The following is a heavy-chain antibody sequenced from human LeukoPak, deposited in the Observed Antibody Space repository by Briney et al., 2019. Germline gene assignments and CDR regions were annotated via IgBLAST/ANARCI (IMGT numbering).Heavy chain of an antibody. J-gene: IGHJ3*02. CDR2: IKQDGSEK. CDR3: ARAKGAAFDI. CDR1: GFTFSSYA. D-gene: IGHD1-26*01. Sequence: PGGSLRLSCAASGFTFSSYAMSWVRQAPGKGLEWVANIKQDGSEKYYVDSVKGRFTISRDNAKNSLYLQMNSLRAEDTAVYYCARAKGAAFDIWGQGTMVTVSS. V-gene: IGHV3-7*01.